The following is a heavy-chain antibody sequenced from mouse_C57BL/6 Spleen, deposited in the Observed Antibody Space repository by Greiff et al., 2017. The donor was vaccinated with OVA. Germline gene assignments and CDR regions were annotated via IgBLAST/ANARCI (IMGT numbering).Heavy chain of an antibody. CDR1: GYTFTVYN. CDR2: INPNNGGT. D-gene: IGHD1-1*01. V-gene: IGHV1-18*01. Sequence: VQLQQSGPELVKPGASVKIPCKASGYTFTVYNMDWVKQSHGKSLEWIGDINPNNGGTIYNQKFKGKATLTVDKSSSTAYMELRSLTSEDTAVYYCARRGYYGSSPFGMWGQGTLVTVSA. CDR3: ARRGYYGSSPFGM. J-gene: IGHJ3*02.